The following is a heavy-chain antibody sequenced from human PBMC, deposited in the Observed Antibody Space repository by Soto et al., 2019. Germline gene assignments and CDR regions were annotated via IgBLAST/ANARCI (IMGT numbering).Heavy chain of an antibody. CDR3: ATAHPIVVVPAAILCAFYI. J-gene: IGHJ3*02. D-gene: IGHD2-2*01. CDR1: GGSISSSSYY. CDR2: IYYSGST. V-gene: IGHV4-39*01. Sequence: QLQLQESGPGLVKPSETLSLTCTVSGGSISSSSYYWGWIRQPPGKGLEWIGSIYYSGSTYYNPSLKSRVTISVDTSTNQFSLKLSSVTAADKAVYYCATAHPIVVVPAAILCAFYIWGQGTMVTVSS.